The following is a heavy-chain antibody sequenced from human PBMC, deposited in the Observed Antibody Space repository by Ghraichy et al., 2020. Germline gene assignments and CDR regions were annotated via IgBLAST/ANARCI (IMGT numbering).Heavy chain of an antibody. CDR1: GFIFSSFG. CDR2: ISGDTSAI. J-gene: IGHJ5*02. V-gene: IGHV3-48*04. Sequence: LSLTCAASGFIFSSFGMNWVRQAPGNGMEWLSYISGDTSAIHYADSVKGRFTISRDNADNSLFLQMNSLRADDTALYFCARGRLNRDNWFDAWGQGTLVTVSS. CDR3: ARGRLNRDNWFDA.